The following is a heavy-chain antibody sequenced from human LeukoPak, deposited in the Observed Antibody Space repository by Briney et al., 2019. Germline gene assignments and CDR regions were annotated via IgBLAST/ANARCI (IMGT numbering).Heavy chain of an antibody. CDR3: ASVSVWELATHTGGSFDY. J-gene: IGHJ4*02. CDR1: GGLISRIEYY. Sequence: PSETLSLTCTVSGGLISRIEYYWGWVRQSPVKGLEWLGHVDHTGTTLYSPHLNNRLTVSVDSSKNQFSLTLNSVTAADTAVYYCASVSVWELATHTGGSFDYWGRGILVTVSS. V-gene: IGHV4-30-4*01. CDR2: VDHTGTT. D-gene: IGHD1-26*01.